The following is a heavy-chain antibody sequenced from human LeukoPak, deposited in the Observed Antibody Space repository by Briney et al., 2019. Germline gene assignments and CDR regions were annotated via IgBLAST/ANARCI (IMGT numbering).Heavy chain of an antibody. Sequence: GSLRLSCAASGFTFSSYAMSWVRQAPGKGLEWVSAISGSSGSTYYADSVKGRFTISRDNSKNTLYLQMNSLRAEDTAVYYCARPTHRSGSYLPWGQGTLVTVSS. J-gene: IGHJ5*02. CDR2: ISGSSGST. V-gene: IGHV3-23*01. D-gene: IGHD3-10*01. CDR3: ARPTHRSGSYLP. CDR1: GFTFSSYA.